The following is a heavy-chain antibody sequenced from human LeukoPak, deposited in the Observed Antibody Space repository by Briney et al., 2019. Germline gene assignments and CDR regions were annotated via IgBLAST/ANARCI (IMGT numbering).Heavy chain of an antibody. Sequence: GGSLRLSCAASGFTFSSYPMHWVRQAPGKGLEWVVVISYDGSEKHYADPVKGRFTISRDNSKNTLYLQMNSLRAEDTAVYYCAREGSSGYYPYWGQGILVTVSS. V-gene: IGHV3-30-3*01. CDR1: GFTFSSYP. J-gene: IGHJ4*02. CDR2: ISYDGSEK. D-gene: IGHD3-22*01. CDR3: AREGSSGYYPY.